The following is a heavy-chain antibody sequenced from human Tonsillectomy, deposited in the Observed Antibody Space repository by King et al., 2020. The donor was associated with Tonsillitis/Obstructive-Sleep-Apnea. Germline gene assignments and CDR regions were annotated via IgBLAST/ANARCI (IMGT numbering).Heavy chain of an antibody. Sequence: VQLQESGPGLVKPSETLSLTCTVSGGSISSYYWSWIRQPPGKGLEWIGYIYYSGSTNYNPSLKSRVTISVDTSKNQFSLKLSSVTAADTAVYYCARHGPYQLLYSSYFQHWGQGTLVTVSS. D-gene: IGHD2-2*02. J-gene: IGHJ1*01. CDR3: ARHGPYQLLYSSYFQH. V-gene: IGHV4-59*08. CDR1: GGSISSYY. CDR2: IYYSGST.